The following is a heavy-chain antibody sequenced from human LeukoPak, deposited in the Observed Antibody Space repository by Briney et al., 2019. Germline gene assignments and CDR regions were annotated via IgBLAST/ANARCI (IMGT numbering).Heavy chain of an antibody. D-gene: IGHD6-13*01. CDR2: INPNSGGT. J-gene: IGHJ4*02. V-gene: IGHV1-2*02. Sequence: ASVKVSCKASGYTFTGYYMHWVRQAPGQGLEWMGWINPNSGGTNYAQKFQGRVTMTRGTSISTAYMELSRLRSDDTAVYYCARVAAAGMRGKYYFDYWGQGTLVTVSS. CDR1: GYTFTGYY. CDR3: ARVAAAGMRGKYYFDY.